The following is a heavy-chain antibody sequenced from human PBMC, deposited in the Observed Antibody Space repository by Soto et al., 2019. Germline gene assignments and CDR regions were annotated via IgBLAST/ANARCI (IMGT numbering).Heavy chain of an antibody. D-gene: IGHD3-3*02. J-gene: IGHJ3*01. CDR3: AREALTTPGRAFDF. CDR2: IIPILTIT. Sequence: QVQLVQSGAEVIRPGSSVKVSCKASGGTFSSYTFSWVRQVPGQGLEWMGRIIPILTITTYAQEFQGRVTLTADTSTTTAYMELSSLRFEDTAVYYCAREALTTPGRAFDFWGQGTLVTVSS. CDR1: GGTFSSYT. V-gene: IGHV1-69*08.